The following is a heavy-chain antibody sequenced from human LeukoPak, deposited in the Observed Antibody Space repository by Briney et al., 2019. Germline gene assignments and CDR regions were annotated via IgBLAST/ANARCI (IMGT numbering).Heavy chain of an antibody. J-gene: IGHJ5*02. V-gene: IGHV4-38-2*02. CDR1: GYSISSGYY. CDR3: ARLMGDSHA. D-gene: IGHD2-21*02. CDR2: IYHSGST. Sequence: SETLSLTCTVSGYSISSGYYWGWIRQPPGKGLEWIGSIYHSGSTYYNPSLKSRVTISVDTSKNQFSLKLSSVTAADTAVYYCARLMGDSHAWGQGTLVTVSS.